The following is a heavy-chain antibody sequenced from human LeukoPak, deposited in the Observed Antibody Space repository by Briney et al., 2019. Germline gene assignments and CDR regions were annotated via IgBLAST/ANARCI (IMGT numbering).Heavy chain of an antibody. V-gene: IGHV3-7*01. D-gene: IGHD5-24*01. CDR2: INQDGSEK. CDR1: GLTFRSFW. CDR3: ARERDGRFFDY. J-gene: IGHJ4*02. Sequence: PGGSLRLSCAVSGLTFRSFWMSWVRQAPGKGLERVANINQDGSEKYFVDSVKGRFTISRDNSKNSLHLQMNTLRAEDTALYYCARERDGRFFDYWGQGTLVTVSS.